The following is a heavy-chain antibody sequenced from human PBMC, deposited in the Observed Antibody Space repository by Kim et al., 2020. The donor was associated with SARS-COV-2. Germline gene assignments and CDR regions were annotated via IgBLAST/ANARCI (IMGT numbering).Heavy chain of an antibody. CDR2: IYYSGST. V-gene: IGHV4-61*01. CDR1: GGSVSSGSYY. D-gene: IGHD3-22*01. J-gene: IGHJ4*02. CDR3: ARGLYDSSGYGVRGFDY. Sequence: SETLSLTCTVSGGSVSSGSYYWSWIRQPPGKGLEWIGYIYYSGSTNYNPSLKSRVTISADTSKNQFSLKLSSVTAADTAVYYCARGLYDSSGYGVRGFDYWGQGTLLTVSS.